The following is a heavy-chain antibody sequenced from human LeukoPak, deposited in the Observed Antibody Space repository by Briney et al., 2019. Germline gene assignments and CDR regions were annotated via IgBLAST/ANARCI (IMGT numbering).Heavy chain of an antibody. J-gene: IGHJ6*02. V-gene: IGHV4-34*01. CDR2: INHSGST. CDR1: GGSFSGYY. Sequence: SETLSLTCAVYGGSFSGYYWSWIRQPPGKGLEWIGEINHSGSTNYNPSLKSRVTISVDTSKNQFSLKLSSVTAADTAVYYCARGMKGEYYGSGSRFRPYYYGMDVWGQGTTVTVSS. D-gene: IGHD3-10*01. CDR3: ARGMKGEYYGSGSRFRPYYYGMDV.